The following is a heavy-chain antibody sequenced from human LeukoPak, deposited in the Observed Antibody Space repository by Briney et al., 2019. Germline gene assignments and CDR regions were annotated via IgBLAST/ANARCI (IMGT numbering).Heavy chain of an antibody. CDR1: GYTFTSYG. Sequence: ASVKVSCKASGYTFTSYGISWVRQAPGQGLEWMGWISAYNGNTNYAQKLQGRVTMTTDTSTSTAYMELRSLRSDDTAVYYCARTPGYCSGTSCYTGWFDPWGQGTLVTVPS. CDR3: ARTPGYCSGTSCYTGWFDP. CDR2: ISAYNGNT. V-gene: IGHV1-18*01. J-gene: IGHJ5*02. D-gene: IGHD2-2*02.